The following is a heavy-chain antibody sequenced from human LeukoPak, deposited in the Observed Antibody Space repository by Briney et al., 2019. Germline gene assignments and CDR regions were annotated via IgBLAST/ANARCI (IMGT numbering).Heavy chain of an antibody. J-gene: IGHJ4*02. V-gene: IGHV5-51*01. CDR2: IYPGDSDT. Sequence: GESLQISCKGSGYSFTSYWIGWVRPMPGKGLEWMGIIYPGDSDTRYSPSFQGQVTISADKSISTAYLQWSSLKASDTAMYYCAASSSAFDFDYWGQGTLVTVSS. CDR1: GYSFTSYW. CDR3: AASSSAFDFDY. D-gene: IGHD6-6*01.